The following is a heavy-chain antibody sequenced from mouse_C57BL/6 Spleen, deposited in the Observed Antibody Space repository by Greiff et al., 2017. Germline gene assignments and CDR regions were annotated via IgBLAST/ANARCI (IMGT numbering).Heavy chain of an antibody. CDR1: GYSITSGYY. D-gene: IGHD1-1*01. CDR2: ISYDGSN. Sequence: DVKLVESGPGLVKPSQSLSLTCSVTGYSITSGYYWNWIRQFPGNKLEWMGYISYDGSNNYNPSLKNRISITRDTSKNQFFLKLNSVTTEDTATYYCARVDYYGSSLFDYWGQGTTLTVSS. J-gene: IGHJ2*01. V-gene: IGHV3-6*01. CDR3: ARVDYYGSSLFDY.